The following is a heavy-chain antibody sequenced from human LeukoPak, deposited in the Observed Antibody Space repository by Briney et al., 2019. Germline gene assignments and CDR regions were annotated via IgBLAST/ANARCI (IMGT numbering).Heavy chain of an antibody. Sequence: PSETLSLTCTVSGGSISSSSYYWGWIRQPPGKGLEWIGSTYSSGSIYYNPSLKSRVTISVDTSKNQFSLKLSSVTAADTAVYYCATDYDFWSGYPSTLGYWGQGSLVTVSS. J-gene: IGHJ4*02. CDR3: ATDYDFWSGYPSTLGY. CDR1: GGSISSSSYY. V-gene: IGHV4-39*01. CDR2: TYSSGSI. D-gene: IGHD3-3*01.